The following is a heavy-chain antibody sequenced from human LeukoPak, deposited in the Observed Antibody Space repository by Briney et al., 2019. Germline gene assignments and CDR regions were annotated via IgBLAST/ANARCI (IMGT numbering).Heavy chain of an antibody. V-gene: IGHV3-9*01. Sequence: PGGSLRLSCAASGFSFDDYAMHWVRQAPGKGLEWASGISWNGGRIRYADSVKGRLTISRDNAKNSLYLQMNSLRAEDTALYYCARDHYYDSSGYHYFDPWGQGTLVTVSS. CDR2: ISWNGGRI. D-gene: IGHD3-22*01. J-gene: IGHJ4*02. CDR1: GFSFDDYA. CDR3: ARDHYYDSSGYHYFDP.